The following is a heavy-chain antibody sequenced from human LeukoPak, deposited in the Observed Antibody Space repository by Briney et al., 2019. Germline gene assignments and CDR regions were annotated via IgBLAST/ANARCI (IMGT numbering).Heavy chain of an antibody. CDR1: GGTFSSYT. CDR2: IIPILGIA. Sequence: ASVKVSCKASGGTFSSYTISWVRQAPGQGLEWMGRIIPILGIANYAQKFQGRVTITADKSTSTAYMELSSLRSEDTAVYYCARAGAIAVAGTFDYWGQGTLGTVSS. J-gene: IGHJ4*02. CDR3: ARAGAIAVAGTFDY. D-gene: IGHD6-19*01. V-gene: IGHV1-69*02.